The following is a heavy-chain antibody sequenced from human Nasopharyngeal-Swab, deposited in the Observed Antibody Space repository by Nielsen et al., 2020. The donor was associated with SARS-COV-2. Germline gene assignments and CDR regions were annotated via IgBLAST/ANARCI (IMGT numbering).Heavy chain of an antibody. J-gene: IGHJ4*02. CDR1: GGSISSGSYY. V-gene: IGHV4-61*02. CDR2: IYTSGST. D-gene: IGHD5-24*01. Sequence: SETLSLTCTVSGGSISSGSYYWSWIRQPAGKGLEWIGRIYTSGSTNYNPSLKSRVTMSVDTSKNQFSLKLSSVTAADTAVYYCARVTRDGYNYDRFDYWGQGTLVTVSS. CDR3: ARVTRDGYNYDRFDY.